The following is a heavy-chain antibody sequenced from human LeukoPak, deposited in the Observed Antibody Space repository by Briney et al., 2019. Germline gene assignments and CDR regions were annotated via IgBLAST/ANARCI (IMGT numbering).Heavy chain of an antibody. V-gene: IGHV4-61*01. D-gene: IGHD1-1*01. Sequence: PSETLSLTCTVSGGSVSSGSYYWSWIRQPPGKGLGWLGYIYYSGSTNYNPSLKSRVTISVDTSKNQFSLKLSSVTAADTAVYYCARQRSGNWNDGRVDYYYYGMDVWGKGTTVTVSS. CDR2: IYYSGST. J-gene: IGHJ6*04. CDR1: GGSVSSGSYY. CDR3: ARQRSGNWNDGRVDYYYYGMDV.